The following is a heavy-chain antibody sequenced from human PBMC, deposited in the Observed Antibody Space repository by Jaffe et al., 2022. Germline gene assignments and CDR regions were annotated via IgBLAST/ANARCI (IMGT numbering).Heavy chain of an antibody. J-gene: IGHJ4*02. Sequence: QVQLQQWGAGLLKPSETLSLTCAVYGGSFSGYYWSWIRQPPGKGLEWIGEINHSGSTNYNPSLKSRVTISVDTSKNQFSLKLSSVTAADTAVYYCARGKPTTYYQRYYFDYWGQGTLVTVSS. V-gene: IGHV4-34*01. D-gene: IGHD3-10*01. CDR3: ARGKPTTYYQRYYFDY. CDR1: GGSFSGYY. CDR2: INHSGST.